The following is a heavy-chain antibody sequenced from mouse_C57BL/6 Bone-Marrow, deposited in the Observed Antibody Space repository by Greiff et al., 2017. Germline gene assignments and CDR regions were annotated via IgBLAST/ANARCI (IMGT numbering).Heavy chain of an antibody. Sequence: VQLQQSGAELVKPGASVKLSCKASGFNIKDYYMHWVKQRTEQGLEWIGMIDPEDGETKYAPKFKGKATITADTSSNTAYLQLSILTSEDTAVYYGARGEIYDDIDYWGQGTTLTVSS. CDR1: GFNIKDYY. J-gene: IGHJ2*01. V-gene: IGHV14-2*01. CDR2: IDPEDGET. CDR3: ARGEIYDDIDY. D-gene: IGHD2-12*01.